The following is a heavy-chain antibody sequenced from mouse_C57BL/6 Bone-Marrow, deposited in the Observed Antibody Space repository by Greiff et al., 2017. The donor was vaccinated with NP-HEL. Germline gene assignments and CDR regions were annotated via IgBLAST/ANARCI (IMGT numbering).Heavy chain of an antibody. CDR2: IHPSDSAN. D-gene: IGHD4-1*01. Sequence: VKLHQPGAELVKPGASVKVSCKASGYTFTSYWMHWVKQRPGQGLEWIGRIHPSDSANNYNQKFKGKATLTVDKSSSTAYMQLSSLTSEDSAVYYCAIKLGFLFAYWGQGTLVTVSA. V-gene: IGHV1-74*01. CDR1: GYTFTSYW. CDR3: AIKLGFLFAY. J-gene: IGHJ3*01.